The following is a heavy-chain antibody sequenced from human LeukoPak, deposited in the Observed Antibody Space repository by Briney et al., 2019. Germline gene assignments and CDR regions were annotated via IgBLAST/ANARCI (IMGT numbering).Heavy chain of an antibody. V-gene: IGHV1-46*01. Sequence: GASVKVSCKASGYTFTSYYIHWVRQAPGQGLEWMGVINTSGGSTDYARMFQGRLTMTRDTSTSTVYMELSSLRSGDTAVYYCARDRSSSRFFDLWGRGTLLTVSS. CDR3: ARDRSSSRFFDL. J-gene: IGHJ2*01. D-gene: IGHD6-19*01. CDR2: INTSGGST. CDR1: GYTFTSYY.